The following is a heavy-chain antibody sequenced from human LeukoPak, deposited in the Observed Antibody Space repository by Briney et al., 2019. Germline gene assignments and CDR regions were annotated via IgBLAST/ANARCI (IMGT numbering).Heavy chain of an antibody. CDR1: GFTFSNYN. CDR3: AKGTVLRYFDWSPIAPNYHYGMDV. J-gene: IGHJ6*02. V-gene: IGHV3-21*01. CDR2: ISSSSNYI. Sequence: GGSLRLSCAASGFTFSNYNMNWVRQAPGKGLEWVSSISSSSNYIYYADSVKGRFTISRDNAKNSLYLQMNSLRVEDTAVYYCAKGTVLRYFDWSPIAPNYHYGMDVWAQGNTVIVSS. D-gene: IGHD3-9*01.